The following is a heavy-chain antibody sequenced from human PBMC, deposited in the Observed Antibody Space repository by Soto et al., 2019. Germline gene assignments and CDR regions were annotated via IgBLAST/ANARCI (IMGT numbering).Heavy chain of an antibody. Sequence: GGSLRLSCAASGFTFSSYAMSWVRQAPGKGLEWVSAISGSGGSTYYADSVKGRFTISRDNSKNTLYLQMNSLRAEDTAVYYCAKGVDNTIFGVVIIGFDYWGQGTLVTVSS. CDR1: GFTFSSYA. CDR3: AKGVDNTIFGVVIIGFDY. J-gene: IGHJ4*02. D-gene: IGHD3-3*01. V-gene: IGHV3-23*01. CDR2: ISGSGGST.